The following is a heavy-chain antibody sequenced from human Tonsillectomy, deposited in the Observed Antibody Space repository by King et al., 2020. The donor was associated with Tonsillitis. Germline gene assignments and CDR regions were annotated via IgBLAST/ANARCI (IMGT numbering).Heavy chain of an antibody. D-gene: IGHD1-14*01. CDR2: ISSSGSSR. CDR3: ARDLRDTNQWAFDM. V-gene: IGHV3-48*03. CDR1: GFTFSSYE. J-gene: IGHJ3*02. Sequence: VQLVESGGGLVQPGGSLRLSCAASGFTFSSYEMNWVRQAPGKGPEWVSYISSSGSSRYYADSVKGRFTISRDNATTSLYLQMNSLRAEDTAVYYCARDLRDTNQWAFDMWGQGTMVTVFS.